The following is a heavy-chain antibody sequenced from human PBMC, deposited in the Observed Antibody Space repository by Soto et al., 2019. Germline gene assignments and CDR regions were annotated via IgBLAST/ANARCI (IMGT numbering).Heavy chain of an antibody. CDR2: IYYSGST. V-gene: IGHV4-59*01. CDR1: GGSISSYY. D-gene: IGHD4-17*01. J-gene: IGHJ6*03. Sequence: SQTFSLTCTVSGGSISSYYWSWIRQPPGKGLEWIGYIYYSGSTNYNPSLKSRVTISVDTSKNQFSLKLSSVTAADTAVYYCARDSGGGYGDYYYMDVWGKGTTVTVSS. CDR3: ARDSGGGYGDYYYMDV.